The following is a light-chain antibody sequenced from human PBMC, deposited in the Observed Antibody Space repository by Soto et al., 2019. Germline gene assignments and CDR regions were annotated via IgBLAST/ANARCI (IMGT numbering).Light chain of an antibody. CDR2: AAS. V-gene: IGKV3-20*01. CDR1: HTISSSY. J-gene: IGKJ1*01. Sequence: EIVLTQSPGTLSLSPGERATLSCRASHTISSSYLAWYQQKPGQAPRLLIYAASSRATGIPDRFSASGSGTDFTLTISDVQPEDFALYYCQQYNDWPLTFGQGTKVDIK. CDR3: QQYNDWPLT.